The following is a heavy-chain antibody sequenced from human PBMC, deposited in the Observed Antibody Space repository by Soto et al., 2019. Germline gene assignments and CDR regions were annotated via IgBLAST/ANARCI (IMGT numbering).Heavy chain of an antibody. CDR1: GGTFSSYA. CDR3: ARERIAAAGTLPYHFDY. Sequence: QVQLVQSGAEVKKPGSSVKVSCKASGGTFSSYAISWVRQAPGQGLEWMGGIIPIFGTANYAQKFQGRVTITADESTSTAYMELSSLRSEDTAVYYCARERIAAAGTLPYHFDYWGQGTLVTVSS. V-gene: IGHV1-69*12. CDR2: IIPIFGTA. J-gene: IGHJ4*02. D-gene: IGHD6-13*01.